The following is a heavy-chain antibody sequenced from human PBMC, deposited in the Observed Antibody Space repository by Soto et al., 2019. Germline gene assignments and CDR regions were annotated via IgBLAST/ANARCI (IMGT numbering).Heavy chain of an antibody. CDR1: GGSFSNYY. V-gene: IGHV4-34*12. CDR3: ARHGGYYFDY. J-gene: IGHJ4*02. Sequence: SETLSLTCADYGGSFSNYYWSWIRQPPGEGLEWIGETLPGGSTIYNPSLESRVTFSEDSSKNQFSLNLNSVTAADTAVYYCARHGGYYFDYWGQGTLVTVSS. D-gene: IGHD3-16*01. CDR2: TLPGGST.